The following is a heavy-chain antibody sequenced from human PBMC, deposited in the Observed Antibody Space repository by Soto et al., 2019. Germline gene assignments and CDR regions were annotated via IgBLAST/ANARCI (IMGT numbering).Heavy chain of an antibody. CDR2: FSGSNT. Sequence: EVPLLESGGGLVQPGGSLRLSCVASGFTFSNFAMSWVRQAPGKGLEWVSGFSGSNTYYADSVKGRFTISRDNSKNALFLHMNSLRAEDTAIYYCAKGWGDYWGQGTLVTVSS. CDR1: GFTFSNFA. CDR3: AKGWGDY. J-gene: IGHJ4*02. D-gene: IGHD7-27*01. V-gene: IGHV3-23*01.